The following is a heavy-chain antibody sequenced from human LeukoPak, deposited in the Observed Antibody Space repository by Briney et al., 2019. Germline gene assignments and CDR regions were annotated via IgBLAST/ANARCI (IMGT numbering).Heavy chain of an antibody. CDR3: ARDPHEWWSNPYAFDI. J-gene: IGHJ3*02. Sequence: PGGSLRLSCAASGFTFSSYAMSWVRQAPGKGLEWVSYISSSSSTIYYADSVKGRFTISRDNAKNSLYLQMNSLRAEDTAVYYCARDPHEWWSNPYAFDIWGQGTMVTVSS. D-gene: IGHD2-15*01. CDR1: GFTFSSYA. CDR2: ISSSSSTI. V-gene: IGHV3-48*01.